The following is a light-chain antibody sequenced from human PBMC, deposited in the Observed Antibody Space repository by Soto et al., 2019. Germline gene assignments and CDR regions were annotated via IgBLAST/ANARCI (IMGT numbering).Light chain of an antibody. CDR1: SSDVGGHNY. V-gene: IGLV2-11*01. CDR2: DVS. J-gene: IGLJ3*02. Sequence: QSVLTQPRSVSGSPGQSVTISCTGTSSDVGGHNYVSWYQQHPGKAPKLMIYDVSKWPSGVPDRFSGSKSGNTASLTISGLQAEDEADYYCCSYAGNSLWVFGGGTKLTVL. CDR3: CSYAGNSLWV.